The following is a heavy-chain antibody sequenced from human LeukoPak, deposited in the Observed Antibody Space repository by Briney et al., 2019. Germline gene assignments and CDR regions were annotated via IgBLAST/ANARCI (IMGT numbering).Heavy chain of an antibody. CDR1: GYTFTSYY. Sequence: GASVKVSCKASGYTFTSYYMHWVRQAPGQGLEWMGIINPSGGSTGYAQKFQGRVTMTRDTSTSTVYMELSSLRSEDTAVYYCARDRYVGLLLVNWFDPWGQGTLVTVSS. CDR2: INPSGGST. CDR3: ARDRYVGLLLVNWFDP. J-gene: IGHJ5*02. D-gene: IGHD2-21*01. V-gene: IGHV1-46*01.